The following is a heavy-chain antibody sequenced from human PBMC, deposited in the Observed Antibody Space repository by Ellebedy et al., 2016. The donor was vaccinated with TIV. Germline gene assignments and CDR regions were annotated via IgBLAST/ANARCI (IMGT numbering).Heavy chain of an antibody. J-gene: IGHJ6*02. Sequence: ESLKISCAASGFTFSNYWMIWVRQAPGKGLEWVGRIRSKANNYATEYTASVKGRFTISRDDSKNTAYLQMNSLKADDTAVYYCTRPAATYYGMDVWGQGTTVTVSS. CDR1: GFTFSNYW. D-gene: IGHD6-25*01. CDR2: IRSKANNYAT. CDR3: TRPAATYYGMDV. V-gene: IGHV3-73*01.